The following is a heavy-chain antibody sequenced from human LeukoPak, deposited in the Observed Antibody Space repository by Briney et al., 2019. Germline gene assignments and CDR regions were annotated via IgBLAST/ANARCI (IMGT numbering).Heavy chain of an antibody. CDR1: GFTVSSNY. CDR3: AKGPIGYCSGGSCYRPDY. Sequence: PGGSLRLSCAASGFTVSSNYMSWVRQAPGKGLEWVSAISGSGGSTYYADSVKGRFTISRDNSKNTLYLQMNSLRAEDTAVYYCAKGPIGYCSGGSCYRPDYWGQGTLVTVSS. CDR2: ISGSGGST. D-gene: IGHD2-15*01. V-gene: IGHV3-23*01. J-gene: IGHJ4*02.